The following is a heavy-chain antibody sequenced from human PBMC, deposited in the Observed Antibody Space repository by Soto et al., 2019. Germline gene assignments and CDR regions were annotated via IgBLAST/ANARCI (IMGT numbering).Heavy chain of an antibody. CDR2: MNPNSGNT. CDR1: GYTFTSYD. Sequence: ASVKVSCKASGYTFTSYDINWVRQATGQGLEWMGWMNPNSGNTGYAQKFQGRVTMTRNTSISTAYMELSSLRSEETAVYYCGRVLNVGILGYWRGCSCYPDTPLDYGGQGTLVTVS. V-gene: IGHV1-8*01. J-gene: IGHJ4*02. CDR3: GRVLNVGILGYWRGCSCYPDTPLDY. D-gene: IGHD2-15*01.